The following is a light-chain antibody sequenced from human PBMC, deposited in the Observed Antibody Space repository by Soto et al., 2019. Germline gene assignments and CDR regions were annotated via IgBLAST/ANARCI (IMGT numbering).Light chain of an antibody. CDR2: GAS. J-gene: IGKJ2*01. Sequence: EIVLTQSPGTLSLSPGERATLSCGASQSVSSTFLAWYQQKPGQAPRLLIYGASSRATDIPDRFSGSGSGTDFTLTISRLEPEDFAVYYCQQYGSLPYTFGQGTKLEMK. CDR3: QQYGSLPYT. V-gene: IGKV3-20*01. CDR1: QSVSSTF.